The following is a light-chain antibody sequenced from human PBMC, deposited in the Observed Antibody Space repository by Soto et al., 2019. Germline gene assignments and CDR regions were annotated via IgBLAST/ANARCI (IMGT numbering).Light chain of an antibody. CDR3: QQYGDWPPET. J-gene: IGKJ2*01. CDR1: QSFSRN. V-gene: IGKV3-15*01. Sequence: EVVLTQSPATLSVSPGDRATLSCRASQSFSRNLAWYQQKHGQAPRLLIYGASTRATGVPARFSGSGSATEFTLSISSLQSEDVAVYYCQQYGDWPPETFGQGTKLEI. CDR2: GAS.